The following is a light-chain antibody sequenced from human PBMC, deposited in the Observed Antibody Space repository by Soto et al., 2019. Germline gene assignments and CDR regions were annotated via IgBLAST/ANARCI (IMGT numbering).Light chain of an antibody. CDR1: QSISSW. CDR3: QQYSTYPWT. V-gene: IGKV1-5*03. Sequence: DIQMTQSPSTLSASVGDRVTITCRASQSISSWLAWYQQEPGKAPKLLISTASSLESGVPSRFSGSGSGTEFALTISSLQPDDFATYYCQQYSTYPWTFGQGTKVDIK. CDR2: TAS. J-gene: IGKJ1*01.